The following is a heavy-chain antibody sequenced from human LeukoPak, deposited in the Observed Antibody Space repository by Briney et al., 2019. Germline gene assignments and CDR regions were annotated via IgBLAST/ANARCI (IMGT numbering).Heavy chain of an antibody. CDR2: IYHSGST. J-gene: IGHJ3*02. CDR3: ARSDEGAFDI. V-gene: IGHV4-38-2*02. Sequence: SETLSLTCTVSGYSISSGYYWGWIRQPPGKGLEWIGSIYHSGSTYYNPSLKSRVTISVDTSKNQFSLKLSSVTAADTAVYCCARSDEGAFDIWGQGTMVTVSS. CDR1: GYSISSGYY.